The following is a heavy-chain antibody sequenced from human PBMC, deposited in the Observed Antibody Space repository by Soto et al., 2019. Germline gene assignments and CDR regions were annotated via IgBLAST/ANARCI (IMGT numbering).Heavy chain of an antibody. J-gene: IGHJ3*02. V-gene: IGHV4-59*11. Sequence: SETLSLTCTVSGGSIISHHRSWIRQPPGKGLEWIGYISHSGSSTHNPSLKSRVTISVDTSKNQFSLKLRSVTVADTAVYYCAREGPLSGDAFDIWGQGTMVTVSS. CDR2: ISHSGSS. CDR1: GGSIISHH. CDR3: AREGPLSGDAFDI.